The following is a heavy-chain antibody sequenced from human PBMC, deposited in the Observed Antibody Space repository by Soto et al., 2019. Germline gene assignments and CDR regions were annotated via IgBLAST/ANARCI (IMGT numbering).Heavy chain of an antibody. CDR3: ASYSHCDGGNCPMCGFDV. D-gene: IGHD2-15*01. CDR1: GYGFSIHW. J-gene: IGHJ3*01. Sequence: GESPKISFKGSGYGFSIHWVAWLRQMPGRGVEWVGFMYPGNCNSMYSPSFQGHVTISADTALSTTYPQCDTLKPSETAMYFCASYSHCDGGNCPMCGFDVWGQGTMVTVSS. CDR2: MYPGNCNS. V-gene: IGHV5-51*01.